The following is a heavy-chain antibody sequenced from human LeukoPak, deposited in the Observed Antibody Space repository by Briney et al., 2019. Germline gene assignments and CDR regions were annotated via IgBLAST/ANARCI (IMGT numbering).Heavy chain of an antibody. D-gene: IGHD6-19*01. CDR3: ARIYSSGWYGTY. CDR2: MYYSGNT. CDR1: GGSISSSTYY. V-gene: IGHV4-39*01. J-gene: IGHJ4*02. Sequence: SETLSLTCTVSGGSISSSTYYWGWLRQPPGKGLEWLGSMYYSGNTYYNPSLKSRVTTSVDTSKNQFSLKLSSVTAADTAVYYCARIYSSGWYGTYWGQGTLVTVSS.